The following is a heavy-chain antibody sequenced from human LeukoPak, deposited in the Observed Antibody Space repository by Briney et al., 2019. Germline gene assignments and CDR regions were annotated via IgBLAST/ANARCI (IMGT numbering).Heavy chain of an antibody. D-gene: IGHD2-2*01. CDR1: GFTFSSYW. CDR2: IKQDGSEK. J-gene: IGHJ4*02. V-gene: IGHV3-7*01. CDR3: AKVAGYDDY. Sequence: GGSLRLSCAGSGFTFSSYWMSWVRQAPGKGLEWVANIKQDGSEKHYVDSVKGRFTISRDNSKNTLYLQMNSLRAEDTAVYYCAKVAGYDDYWGQGTLVTVSS.